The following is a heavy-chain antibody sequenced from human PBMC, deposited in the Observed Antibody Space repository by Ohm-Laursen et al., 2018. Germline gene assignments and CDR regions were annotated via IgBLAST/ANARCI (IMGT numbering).Heavy chain of an antibody. J-gene: IGHJ4*02. V-gene: IGHV5-51*01. CDR3: ARQSVGGSRGYYYDY. D-gene: IGHD1-26*01. Sequence: ESLRISCKGSGYNFANYWIAWVRQMPGKGLEWMGIIYPGDSDTTYNPSFQGQVTISADKSISTAYLQWSSLKASDTALYYCARQSVGGSRGYYYDYWGQGTLVTVSS. CDR2: IYPGDSDT. CDR1: GYNFANYW.